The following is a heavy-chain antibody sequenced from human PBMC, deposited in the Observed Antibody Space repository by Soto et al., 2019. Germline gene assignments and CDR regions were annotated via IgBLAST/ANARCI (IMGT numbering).Heavy chain of an antibody. CDR3: VKNSGWFNT. D-gene: IGHD3-10*01. CDR1: GFTFGTTD. V-gene: IGHV3-23*01. J-gene: IGHJ5*02. CDR2: IDGSGGIT. Sequence: PEGSLKLSSAASGFTFGTTDMSWVRQAPGEGLEWVSTIDGSGGITYYADSVKGRFTISRDNSRNTVYLQMNSLRGGDTALYYCVKNSGWFNTWGQGALVTVS.